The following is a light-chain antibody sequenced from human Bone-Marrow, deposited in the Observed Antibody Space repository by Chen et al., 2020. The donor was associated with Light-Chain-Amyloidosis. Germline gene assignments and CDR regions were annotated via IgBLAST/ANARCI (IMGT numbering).Light chain of an antibody. CDR3: QQYDNLPPFFT. J-gene: IGKJ3*01. CDR2: DAS. Sequence: DIQMTQSPSSLSASVGDRVTITCQASQDISNYLNWYQQKPGKAPKLLIYDASNLETGVPSRFSGSGSGTDFTFTISSLQPEDIATYYCQQYDNLPPFFTLGPGTKVDIK. CDR1: QDISNY. V-gene: IGKV1-33*01.